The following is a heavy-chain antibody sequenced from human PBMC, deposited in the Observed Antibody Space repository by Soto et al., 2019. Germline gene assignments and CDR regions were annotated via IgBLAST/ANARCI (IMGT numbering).Heavy chain of an antibody. J-gene: IGHJ3*02. V-gene: IGHV4-39*01. D-gene: IGHD3-16*01. CDR3: ASIFGGDHGAFDI. Sequence: QLQLQESGPGLVKPSETLSLTCTVSGGSISSSSYYWGWIRQPPGKGLEWIGSIYYSGSTYYNPSLKSRGTISVDTSKNQFSLKLSSVTAADTAVYYCASIFGGDHGAFDIWGQGTMVTVSS. CDR1: GGSISSSSYY. CDR2: IYYSGST.